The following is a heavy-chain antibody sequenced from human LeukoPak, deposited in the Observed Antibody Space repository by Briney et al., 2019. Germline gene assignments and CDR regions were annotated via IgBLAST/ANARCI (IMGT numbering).Heavy chain of an antibody. CDR3: ARSTVTPDY. Sequence: PGGSLRLSCAAPGFTFSSYEMNWVRQAPGKGLEWVSYISSSGSTIYYADSVKGRFTISRDNAKNSLYLQMNSLRAEDTAVYYCARSTVTPDYWGQGTLVTVSS. CDR2: ISSSGSTI. J-gene: IGHJ4*02. V-gene: IGHV3-48*03. D-gene: IGHD4-17*01. CDR1: GFTFSSYE.